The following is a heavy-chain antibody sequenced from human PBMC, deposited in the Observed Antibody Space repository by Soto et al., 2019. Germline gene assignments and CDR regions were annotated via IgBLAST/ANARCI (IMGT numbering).Heavy chain of an antibody. D-gene: IGHD1-26*01. Sequence: PSQTLSLTCAISGDSVSSNSAAWNWIRQSPPRGLEWLGRTYYRSKWYNDYAVSVKSRITINPDTSKNQFSLQLNSVTPEDTAVYYCAREIVGATSFNFDYWGQGTLVTVSS. J-gene: IGHJ4*02. CDR1: GDSVSSNSAA. V-gene: IGHV6-1*01. CDR2: TYYRSKWYN. CDR3: AREIVGATSFNFDY.